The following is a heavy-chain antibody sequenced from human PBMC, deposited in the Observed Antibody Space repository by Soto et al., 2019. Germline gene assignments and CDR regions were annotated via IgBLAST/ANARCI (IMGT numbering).Heavy chain of an antibody. D-gene: IGHD2-2*01. CDR2: IYDSGST. CDR3: VTSRSAIYGDAFDI. Sequence: QVHLQESGPGLVKPSETLSLTCNVSGDSISSYFRNWIRQPPGKGLEWTGCIYDSGSTNYNPSLKSRVAISLDTPKNQFSLKVTSVTAADTAVYYCVTSRSAIYGDAFDIWSQGTMVTVSS. CDR1: GDSISSYF. V-gene: IGHV4-59*03. J-gene: IGHJ3*02.